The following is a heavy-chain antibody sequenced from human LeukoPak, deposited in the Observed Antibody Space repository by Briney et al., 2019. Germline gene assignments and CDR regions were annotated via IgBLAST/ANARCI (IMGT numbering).Heavy chain of an antibody. J-gene: IGHJ4*02. CDR2: INHSGST. CDR3: ARARARPGDRYDY. V-gene: IGHV4-34*01. CDR1: GGSFSGYY. Sequence: SETLSLTCAVYGGSFSGYYWSWIRQPPGKGLEWIGEINHSGSTNYNPSLKSRVTISVDTSKNQFSLKLNSVTAADTAVYYCARARARPGDRYDYWGQGTRVTVSS. D-gene: IGHD7-27*01.